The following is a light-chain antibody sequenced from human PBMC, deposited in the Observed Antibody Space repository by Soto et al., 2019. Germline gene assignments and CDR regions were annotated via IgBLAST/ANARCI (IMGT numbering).Light chain of an antibody. CDR3: CSYAGTRGAPWV. CDR2: EGS. CDR1: NSDVGSYNL. V-gene: IGLV2-23*01. J-gene: IGLJ3*02. Sequence: QSALTQPASVSGSPGQSITISCTGTNSDVGSYNLVSWYQHHPGKAPKLMVYEGSRRPSGVSNRFSGSKSGNTASLTISGLQGEDGADYFRCSYAGTRGAPWVFGGGTQLTVL.